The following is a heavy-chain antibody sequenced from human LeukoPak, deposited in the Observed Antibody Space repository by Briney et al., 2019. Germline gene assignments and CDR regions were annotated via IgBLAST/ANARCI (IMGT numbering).Heavy chain of an antibody. D-gene: IGHD3-16*02. CDR3: ASMITFGGVIVDYFDY. CDR1: GYTFTGYY. V-gene: IGHV1-2*02. Sequence: GSVKVSCKASGYTFTGYYMHWVRQAPGQGLEWLGWINPNSGGTNYGQKFQGRVTMTRDTSISTAYMELSRLRSDDTAVYYCASMITFGGVIVDYFDYWGQGTLVTVSS. J-gene: IGHJ4*02. CDR2: INPNSGGT.